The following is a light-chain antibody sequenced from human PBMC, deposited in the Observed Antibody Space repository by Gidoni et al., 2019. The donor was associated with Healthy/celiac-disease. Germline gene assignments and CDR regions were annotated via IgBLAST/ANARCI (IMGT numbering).Light chain of an antibody. J-gene: IGKJ2*01. CDR1: QSVSSY. CDR3: QQRSNWPYT. CDR2: DAS. Sequence: EIVLTQSLATLSLSPGERATLSCRASQSVSSYLAWYQQKPGQAPRLLIYDASNRATDIPARFSGSGSGTDFTLTISSLEPEDFAVYYCQQRSNWPYTFGQGTKLEIK. V-gene: IGKV3-11*01.